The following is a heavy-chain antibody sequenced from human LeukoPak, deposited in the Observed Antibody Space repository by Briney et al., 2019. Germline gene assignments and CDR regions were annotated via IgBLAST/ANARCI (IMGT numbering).Heavy chain of an antibody. Sequence: TGGSLRLSCGASGFTFSDYSINWVRQAPGKGLEWVSSISSGSGYIYYADSVKGRFTISRDNAKNSLYLQMNSLRAEDTAVYYCARDSGSYYAFDYWGQGTLVTVSS. V-gene: IGHV3-21*01. J-gene: IGHJ4*02. CDR2: ISSGSGYI. D-gene: IGHD1-26*01. CDR1: GFTFSDYS. CDR3: ARDSGSYYAFDY.